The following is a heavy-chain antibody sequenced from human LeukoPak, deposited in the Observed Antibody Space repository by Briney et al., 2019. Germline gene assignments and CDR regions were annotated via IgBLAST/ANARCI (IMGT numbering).Heavy chain of an antibody. CDR3: ARGRGSSADFDY. J-gene: IGHJ4*02. D-gene: IGHD6-6*01. Sequence: SQTLSLTCAISGDSVSSNSATWNWIRQSPLRGLEWLGRTYYRSQWNNDYAASVKSRIDINPETSKNQFSLQLNSVTPEDMAVYYCARGRGSSADFDYWGQGTLVTVSS. V-gene: IGHV6-1*01. CDR1: GDSVSSNSAT. CDR2: TYYRSQWNN.